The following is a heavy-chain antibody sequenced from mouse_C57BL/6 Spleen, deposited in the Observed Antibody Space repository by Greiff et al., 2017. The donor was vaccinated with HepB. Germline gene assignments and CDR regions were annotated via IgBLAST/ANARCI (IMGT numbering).Heavy chain of an antibody. J-gene: IGHJ4*01. CDR1: GFNIKNTY. CDR3: ARKGFSGAMDC. D-gene: IGHD3-1*01. CDR2: IDPANGNT. V-gene: IGHV14-3*01. Sequence: EVQLQQSVAELVRPGASVKLSCTASGFNIKNTYMHWVKQRPEQGLEWIGRIDPANGNTKYAPKFQGKATITAYTSSNPASLQLSSLTSEDTAIYDVARKGFSGAMDCWGQGTSVTVSS.